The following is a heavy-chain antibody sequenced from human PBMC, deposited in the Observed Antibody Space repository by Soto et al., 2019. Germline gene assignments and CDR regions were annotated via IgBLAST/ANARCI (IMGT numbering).Heavy chain of an antibody. CDR1: GGSISSSSYY. Sequence: SETLSLTCTVSGGSISSSSYYWGWIRQPPGKGLEWIGSIYYSGSTYYNPSLKSRVTISVDTSKNQFSLKLSSVTAADTAVYYCARDGFGGWLHDYYGMDVWGQGTTVTVSS. CDR2: IYYSGST. D-gene: IGHD3-10*01. V-gene: IGHV4-39*07. CDR3: ARDGFGGWLHDYYGMDV. J-gene: IGHJ6*02.